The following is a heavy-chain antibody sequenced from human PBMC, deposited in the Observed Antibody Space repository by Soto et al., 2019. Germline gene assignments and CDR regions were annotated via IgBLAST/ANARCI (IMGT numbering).Heavy chain of an antibody. J-gene: IGHJ2*01. Sequence: PGGSLRLSCAASGFTFSSYSMNWVRQAPGKGLAWVSSISSSSSYIYYADSVKGRFTISRDNAKNSLYLQMNSLRAEDTAVYYCARVLKPPGIVVVIRYFDLWGRGTLVTVSS. D-gene: IGHD3-22*01. CDR1: GFTFSSYS. V-gene: IGHV3-21*01. CDR2: ISSSSSYI. CDR3: ARVLKPPGIVVVIRYFDL.